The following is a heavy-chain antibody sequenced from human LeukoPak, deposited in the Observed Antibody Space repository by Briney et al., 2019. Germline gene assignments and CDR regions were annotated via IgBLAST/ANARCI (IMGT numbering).Heavy chain of an antibody. D-gene: IGHD3-3*01. CDR3: ASHDFWSGYHPDC. CDR1: GFTFSSYG. J-gene: IGHJ4*02. V-gene: IGHV3-33*01. CDR2: IWYDGSNK. Sequence: PGGSLRLSCAASGFTFSSYGMHWVRQAPGKGLEWVAVIWYDGSNKYYADSVKGRFTISRDNSKNTLYLQMNSLRAEDTAVYYCASHDFWSGYHPDCWGQGTLVTVSS.